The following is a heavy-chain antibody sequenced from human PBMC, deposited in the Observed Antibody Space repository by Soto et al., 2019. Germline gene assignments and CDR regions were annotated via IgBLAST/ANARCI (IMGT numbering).Heavy chain of an antibody. D-gene: IGHD2-21*02. J-gene: IGHJ4*02. CDR3: AKTGPVTARIRFDY. CDR1: GFTFRAYT. CDR2: IDGRDGT. V-gene: IGHV3-23*01. Sequence: EVQLLESGGGLVQPGGSLRLSCAGSGFTFRAYTMAWVRQAPGKGLEWVSGIDGRDGTYYADSVKGRFNISRDSSRNTLFLQMNSLRADDTAEYYCAKTGPVTARIRFDYWGQGALVTVSS.